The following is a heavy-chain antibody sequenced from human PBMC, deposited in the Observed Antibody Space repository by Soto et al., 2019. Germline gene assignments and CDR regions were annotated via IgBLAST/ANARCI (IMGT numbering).Heavy chain of an antibody. CDR3: AKGGHYYNGGPVDFDF. CDR1: GFTFKNYG. V-gene: IGHV3-23*01. CDR2: ITDSGDTT. J-gene: IGHJ4*02. Sequence: GGSLRLSCTASGFTFKNYGMNWVRQAPGKGLEWVSIITDSGDTTYYADSVKGRFTISRDNSKNTLYLQMNGLRAEDTAVYYCAKGGHYYNGGPVDFDFWGPGTLVTVSS. D-gene: IGHD2-8*01.